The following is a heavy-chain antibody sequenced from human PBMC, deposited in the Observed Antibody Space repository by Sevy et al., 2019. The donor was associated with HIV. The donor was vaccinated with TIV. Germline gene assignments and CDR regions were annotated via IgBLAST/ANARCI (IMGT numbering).Heavy chain of an antibody. CDR1: GFTFRNYV. D-gene: IGHD3-10*01. Sequence: GGSLRLSCAASGFTFRNYVMNWVRQPPGKGLEWVSVISDGGDTTYYADSVKGRFTISRDDSKSTLYLQMNSLRVKDTAVYFCAKRVAGALAALDIWGQGTMVTVSS. CDR3: AKRVAGALAALDI. J-gene: IGHJ3*02. V-gene: IGHV3-23*01. CDR2: ISDGGDTT.